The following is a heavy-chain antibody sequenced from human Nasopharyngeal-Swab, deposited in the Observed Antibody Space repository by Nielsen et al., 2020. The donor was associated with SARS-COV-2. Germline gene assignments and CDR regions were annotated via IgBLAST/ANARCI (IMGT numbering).Heavy chain of an antibody. J-gene: IGHJ4*02. CDR2: IWYDGSNK. CDR3: AKDGTKYDILTGLDY. D-gene: IGHD3-9*01. Sequence: GGSLRLSCAASGFTFSSYGMHWVRQAPGKGLEWVAVIWYDGSNKYYADSVKGRFTISRDNSKNTLYLQMNSLRAEDTAVYYCAKDGTKYDILTGLDYWGQGTLVTVSS. V-gene: IGHV3-33*06. CDR1: GFTFSSYG.